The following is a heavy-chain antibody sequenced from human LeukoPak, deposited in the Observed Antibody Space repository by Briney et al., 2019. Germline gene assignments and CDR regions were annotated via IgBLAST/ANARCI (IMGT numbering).Heavy chain of an antibody. V-gene: IGHV3-30*02. CDR1: GFTFSSYG. Sequence: GGSLRLSCAASGFTFSSYGMHWVRQAPGKGLEWVAFIRYDGSNKYYADSVKGRFTISRDNSKNTLYLQMNSLRAEDTAVYYCVKDSAIYCSSTSCDVFDYWGQGTLVTVSS. CDR2: IRYDGSNK. D-gene: IGHD2-2*01. CDR3: VKDSAIYCSSTSCDVFDY. J-gene: IGHJ4*02.